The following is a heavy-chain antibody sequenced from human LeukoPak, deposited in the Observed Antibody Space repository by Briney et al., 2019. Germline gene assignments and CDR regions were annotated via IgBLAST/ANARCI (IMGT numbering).Heavy chain of an antibody. CDR2: INHSGST. CDR3: ARVRYYGSGSYYPTIDY. J-gene: IGHJ4*02. D-gene: IGHD3-10*01. Sequence: PSETLSLTCAVYGGSFSGYYWSWIRQPPGKGLEWIGEINHSGSTTYNPSLKRRVTISVDTAKNQFSLKLSSVTAADTAVYYCARVRYYGSGSYYPTIDYWGQGTLVTVSS. V-gene: IGHV4-34*01. CDR1: GGSFSGYY.